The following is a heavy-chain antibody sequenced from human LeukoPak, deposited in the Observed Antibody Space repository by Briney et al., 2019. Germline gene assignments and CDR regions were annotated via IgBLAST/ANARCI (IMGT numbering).Heavy chain of an antibody. V-gene: IGHV4-34*01. D-gene: IGHD5-18*01. CDR1: GGTFSSYY. Sequence: SETLSLTCAAYGGTFSSYYWSWIRQSPGKGLEWVGVINHSGTAEYNPSLMSRVTISIDTPKNQFCIKLGSVTDAETAVYYCAGGGTLSYGRVHWYFELPGAGALVTVSS. CDR3: AGGGTLSYGRVHWYFEL. CDR2: INHSGTA. J-gene: IGHJ2*01.